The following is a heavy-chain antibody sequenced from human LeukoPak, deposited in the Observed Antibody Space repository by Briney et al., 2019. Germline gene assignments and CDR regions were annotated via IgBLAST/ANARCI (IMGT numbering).Heavy chain of an antibody. CDR1: GGTFSSYA. CDR2: IIPILGIA. V-gene: IGHV1-69*04. D-gene: IGHD4-17*01. CDR3: ARAYDYGDKTDC. J-gene: IGHJ4*02. Sequence: ASVKVSCKASGGTFSSYAICWVRQAPGQGLEWMGRIIPILGIANYAQKFQGRVTITADKSTSTAYMELSSLRSEDTAVYYCARAYDYGDKTDCWGQGTLVTVSS.